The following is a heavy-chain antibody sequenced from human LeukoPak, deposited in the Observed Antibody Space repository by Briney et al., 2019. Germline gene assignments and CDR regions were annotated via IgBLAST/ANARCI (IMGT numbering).Heavy chain of an antibody. V-gene: IGHV1-46*01. Sequence: GASVKVSCKASGYTFPSYFMHWVRQAPGQGLEWMGIINPTGGSTTYAQKFQGRVTMTRDTSTSTAYMELSSLRSEDTAVYYCARGFWSGYWRFDYWGQGTLVTVSS. CDR1: GYTFPSYF. D-gene: IGHD3-3*01. J-gene: IGHJ4*02. CDR2: INPTGGST. CDR3: ARGFWSGYWRFDY.